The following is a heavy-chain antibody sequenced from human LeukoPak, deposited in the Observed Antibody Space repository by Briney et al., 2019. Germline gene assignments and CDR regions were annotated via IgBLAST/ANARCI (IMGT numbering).Heavy chain of an antibody. CDR1: GFALSSHW. J-gene: IGHJ4*02. CDR2: VNRDGSET. D-gene: IGHD6-19*01. V-gene: IGHV3-7*01. CDR3: ARDLDHTSSGWYGY. Sequence: GGSLRLSCAASGFALSSHWMTWVRQVPGRGPEWVANVNRDGSETYYLDSVKGRFTISKDNAKNSLYLQMNSLRAEDTAVYYCARDLDHTSSGWYGYWGQGTLVTVFS.